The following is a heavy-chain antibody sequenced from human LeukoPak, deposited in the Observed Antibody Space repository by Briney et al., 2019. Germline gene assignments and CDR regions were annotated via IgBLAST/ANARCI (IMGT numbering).Heavy chain of an antibody. CDR3: AIKGSGSSRNWFDP. V-gene: IGHV4-39*07. CDR1: GGSISSSSDY. Sequence: PSETLSLTCTVSGGSISSSSDYWGWIRQPPGKGLEWVGSISYSGRTYYNPSLKSRVTISVDTSKNQFSLRLSSVTAADTAVYYCAIKGSGSSRNWFDPWGQGTLVTVSS. J-gene: IGHJ5*02. CDR2: ISYSGRT. D-gene: IGHD3-10*01.